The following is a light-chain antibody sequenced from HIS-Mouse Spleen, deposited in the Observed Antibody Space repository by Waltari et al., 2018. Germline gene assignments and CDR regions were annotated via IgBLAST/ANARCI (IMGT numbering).Light chain of an antibody. V-gene: IGLV1-40*01. Sequence: QSVLTQPPPVSGAPGQRVTISFTGSSPNIGAGYDVHWYQQLPGTAPKLLIYGNSNRPSGVPDRFSGSKSGTSASLAITGLQAEDEADYYCQSYDSSLSGYVFGTGTKVTVL. CDR1: SPNIGAGYD. CDR2: GNS. J-gene: IGLJ1*01. CDR3: QSYDSSLSGYV.